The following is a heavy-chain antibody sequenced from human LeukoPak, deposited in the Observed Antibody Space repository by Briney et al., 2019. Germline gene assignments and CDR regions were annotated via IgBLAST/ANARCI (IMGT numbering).Heavy chain of an antibody. CDR3: ARVTIFGVVIEGFDY. V-gene: IGHV4-30-2*01. J-gene: IGHJ4*02. Sequence: SETLSLTCAVSGGSIGSGGYSWSWIRQPPGTGLEWIGYIYHSGSTYYNPSLKSRVTISVDRSKNQFSLKLSSVTAADTAVYYCARVTIFGVVIEGFDYWGQGTLVTVSS. CDR2: IYHSGST. D-gene: IGHD3-3*01. CDR1: GGSIGSGGYS.